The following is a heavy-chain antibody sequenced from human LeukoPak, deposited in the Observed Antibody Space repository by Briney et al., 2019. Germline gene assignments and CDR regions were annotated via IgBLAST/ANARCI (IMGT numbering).Heavy chain of an antibody. Sequence: PSGTLSLTCTVSGGSIGSSNWWSWVRQPPGKGLEWIGEIYHSGSTNYNPSLKSQVTISVDKSKNQFSLRLSSVTAADTAVYYCARTPTGIAAPPFDYWGQGTLVTVSS. D-gene: IGHD6-13*01. J-gene: IGHJ4*02. V-gene: IGHV4-4*02. CDR3: ARTPTGIAAPPFDY. CDR1: GGSIGSSNW. CDR2: IYHSGST.